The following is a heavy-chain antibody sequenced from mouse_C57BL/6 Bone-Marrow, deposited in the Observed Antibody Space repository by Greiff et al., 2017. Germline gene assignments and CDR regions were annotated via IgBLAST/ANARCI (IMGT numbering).Heavy chain of an antibody. J-gene: IGHJ2*01. CDR3: ARGDLLGLRQGVDY. CDR1: GYTFTSYG. Sequence: VKLQQSGAELARPGASVKLSCKASGYTFTSYGISWVKQRTGQGLEWIGEIYPRSGNNYYNEKFKGKATLTADKSSSKAYMELRSLTSEDSAVYFCARGDLLGLRQGVDYWGQGTTLTVSS. D-gene: IGHD2-2*01. V-gene: IGHV1-81*01. CDR2: IYPRSGNN.